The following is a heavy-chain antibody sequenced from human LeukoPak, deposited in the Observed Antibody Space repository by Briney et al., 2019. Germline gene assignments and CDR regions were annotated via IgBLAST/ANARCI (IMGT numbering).Heavy chain of an antibody. Sequence: SETLSLTCAVYGGSFSGYYWSWIRQPPGKGPEWIGEINHSGSTNYNPSLKSRVTISVDTSKNQFSLKLSSVTAADTAVYYCARANSSGWFNYYYYYGMDVWGQGTTVTVSS. CDR1: GGSFSGYY. CDR2: INHSGST. J-gene: IGHJ6*02. V-gene: IGHV4-34*01. D-gene: IGHD6-19*01. CDR3: ARANSSGWFNYYYYYGMDV.